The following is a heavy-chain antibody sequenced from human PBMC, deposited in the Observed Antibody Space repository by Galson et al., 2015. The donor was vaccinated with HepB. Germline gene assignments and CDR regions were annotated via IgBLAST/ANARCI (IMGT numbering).Heavy chain of an antibody. J-gene: IGHJ6*02. D-gene: IGHD2-2*03. Sequence: QSGAEVKKPGESLKVSCKGSGYSFTSYWIGWVRQMPGKGLEWMGIIYPGDSDTRYSPSFQGQVTISADKSISTAYLQWSSLKASDTAMYYCARRNGYCSSPSCSSYGMDVWGQGTTVTVSS. CDR1: GYSFTSYW. CDR3: ARRNGYCSSPSCSSYGMDV. V-gene: IGHV5-51*03. CDR2: IYPGDSDT.